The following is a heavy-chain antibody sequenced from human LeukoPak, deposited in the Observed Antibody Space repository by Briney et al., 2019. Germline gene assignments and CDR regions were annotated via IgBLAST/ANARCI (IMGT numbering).Heavy chain of an antibody. V-gene: IGHV3-33*01. CDR2: IWYDGSNK. CDR1: GFAFSSYG. D-gene: IGHD2-15*01. J-gene: IGHJ4*02. CDR3: ATDAGAAAFDY. Sequence: GGSLRLSCAASGFAFSSYGMHWVRQAPGKGLEWVAVIWYDGSNKYYADSVKGRFTISRDNSKNTLYLQMNSLRAEDTAVYYCATDAGAAAFDYWGQGTLVTVSS.